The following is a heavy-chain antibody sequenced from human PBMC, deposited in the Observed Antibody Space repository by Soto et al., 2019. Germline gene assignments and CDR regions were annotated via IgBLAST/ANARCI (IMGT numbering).Heavy chain of an antibody. V-gene: IGHV1-69*01. CDR3: ARCLQPSSIAARPSQTYYYYGMDV. D-gene: IGHD6-6*01. J-gene: IGHJ6*02. CDR2: IIPIFGTA. Sequence: NVSCKASGGTFSSYAISWVRQAPGQGLEWMGGIIPIFGTANYAQKFQGRVTITADESTSTAYMELSSLRSEDTAVYYCARCLQPSSIAARPSQTYYYYGMDVWGQGTAVTVSS. CDR1: GGTFSSYA.